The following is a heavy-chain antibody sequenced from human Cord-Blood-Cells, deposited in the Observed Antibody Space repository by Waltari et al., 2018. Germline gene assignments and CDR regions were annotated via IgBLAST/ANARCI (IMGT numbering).Heavy chain of an antibody. CDR3: ATRHGYSSSWYYFQH. V-gene: IGHV4-34*01. CDR2: INHSGST. CDR1: GGSFSGYY. D-gene: IGHD6-13*01. Sequence: QVQLQQWGAGLLKLSETLSLTCAVYGGSFSGYYWSWIRQPPGKGLEWIGEINHSGSTNYNPSLSSLVTISVDTAKNQFSLKLSSVTAADTAVYYCATRHGYSSSWYYFQHWGQGTLVTVSS. J-gene: IGHJ1*01.